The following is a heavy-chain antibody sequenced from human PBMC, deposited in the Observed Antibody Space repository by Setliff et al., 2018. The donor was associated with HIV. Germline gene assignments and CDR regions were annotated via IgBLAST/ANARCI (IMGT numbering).Heavy chain of an antibody. V-gene: IGHV4-59*11. CDR1: GVSISSHY. J-gene: IGHJ3*02. Sequence: SQTLSLTCSVSGVSISSHYWSWIRQPPGKGLEWIGYMFSGGTTKYNPSLESRVTISVDSSRNQFSLRLSSVTTADTAVHYCARDYIGPDALDIWGQGTMVTVSS. CDR3: ARDYIGPDALDI. CDR2: MFSGGTT.